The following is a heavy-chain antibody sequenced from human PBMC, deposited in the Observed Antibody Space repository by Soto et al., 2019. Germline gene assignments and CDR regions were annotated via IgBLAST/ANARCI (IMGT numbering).Heavy chain of an antibody. CDR2: IYYSGSS. Sequence: QVQLQESGPGLVKPSETLSLTCTVSGGSVTIGNYSWSWIRQPPGKGLEWLGYIYYSGSSNYTPPPKSRVTISVDTSKNQFSPKLSSVTAADTAVYYCARGIGYFSSSSCYTENYYHYGMDVWGQGTTVTVSS. V-gene: IGHV4-61*01. CDR1: GGSVTIGNYS. J-gene: IGHJ6*02. CDR3: ARGIGYFSSSSCYTENYYHYGMDV. D-gene: IGHD2-2*02.